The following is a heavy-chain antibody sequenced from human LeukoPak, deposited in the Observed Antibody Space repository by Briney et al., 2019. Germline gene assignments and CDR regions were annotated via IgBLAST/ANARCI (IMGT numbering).Heavy chain of an antibody. CDR3: ARGRGPVIVVVPTTNGAFDI. V-gene: IGHV4-34*01. D-gene: IGHD3-22*01. CDR2: INHSGST. CDR1: GGSFSGYY. J-gene: IGHJ3*02. Sequence: SETLSLTCAVYGGSFSGYYWSWIRQPPGKGLEWIGEINHSGSTNYNPSLKSRVTISVDTSKNQFSLKLSSVTAADTAVYYCARGRGPVIVVVPTTNGAFDIWGQGTMVTVSS.